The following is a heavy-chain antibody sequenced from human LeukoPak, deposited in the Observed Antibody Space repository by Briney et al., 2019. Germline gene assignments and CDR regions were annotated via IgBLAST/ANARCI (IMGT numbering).Heavy chain of an antibody. J-gene: IGHJ4*02. CDR1: GYTFTGSY. D-gene: IGHD3-16*01. CDR2: IDVNSGDT. Sequence: GASVKVSCKTSGYTFTGSYVHWVRQAPGQELEWMGRIDVNSGDTYLAQKFQGRVTLTRDTSISTDYLELSSLNSDDSAVYYCARYIGGSGWCWGQGALVTVSS. V-gene: IGHV1-2*06. CDR3: ARYIGGSGWC.